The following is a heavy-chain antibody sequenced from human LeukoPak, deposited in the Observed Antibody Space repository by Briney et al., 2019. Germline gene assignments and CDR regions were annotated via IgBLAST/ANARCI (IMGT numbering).Heavy chain of an antibody. D-gene: IGHD6-25*01. V-gene: IGHV4-39*07. CDR3: ARDGSETGGDYFDY. Sequence: SETLSLTCTVSGGSISSSCYYWGWIRQPPGKGLEWIVSIYYCGSTYYNPSLKSRVTLSVDTSKNQFSLQLRSVTAADTAVYYCARDGSETGGDYFDYWGQGTLVTVSS. CDR1: GGSISSSCYY. J-gene: IGHJ4*02. CDR2: IYYCGST.